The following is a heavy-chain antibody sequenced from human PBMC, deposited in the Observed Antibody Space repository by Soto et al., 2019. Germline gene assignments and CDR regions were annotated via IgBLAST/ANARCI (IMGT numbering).Heavy chain of an antibody. CDR1: GGSFSGYY. J-gene: IGHJ6*02. CDR3: ARGNTYYDFWSGYPIYYYGMDV. Sequence: SETLSLTCAVYGGSFSGYYWSWIRQPPGKGLERIGEINHSGSTNYNPSLKSRVTISVDTSKNQFSLKLSSVTAADTAVYYCARGNTYYDFWSGYPIYYYGMDVWGQGTTVTVSS. V-gene: IGHV4-34*01. D-gene: IGHD3-3*01. CDR2: INHSGST.